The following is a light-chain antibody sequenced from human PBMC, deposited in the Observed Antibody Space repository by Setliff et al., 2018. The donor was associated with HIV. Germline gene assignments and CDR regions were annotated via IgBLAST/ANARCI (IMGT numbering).Light chain of an antibody. V-gene: IGLV1-51*01. Sequence: QSVLAQPPSMSAAPRQNVTISCSGSSSNIAKNDVSWYQQVPGTAPQLLIYDNDKRPSGIPDRFSGSKSGTSATLDITGLQTGDEADYYCGTWDDSLTTVWVFGGGTK. CDR3: GTWDDSLTTVWV. CDR1: SSNIAKND. J-gene: IGLJ3*02. CDR2: DND.